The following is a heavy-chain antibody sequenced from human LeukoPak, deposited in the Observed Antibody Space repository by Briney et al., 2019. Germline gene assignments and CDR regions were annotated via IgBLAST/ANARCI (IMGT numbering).Heavy chain of an antibody. CDR3: ARVKQSSSWAGGHYYYYYMDV. CDR2: IYYSGST. CDR1: GGSINSYY. D-gene: IGHD6-13*01. V-gene: IGHV4-59*12. Sequence: SETLSLTCTVSGGSINSYYWSWIRQPPGKGLEWIGYIYYSGSTNYNPSLKSRVTISVDKSKNQFSLQLNSVTPEDTAVYYCARVKQSSSWAGGHYYYYYMDVWGKGTTVTVSS. J-gene: IGHJ6*03.